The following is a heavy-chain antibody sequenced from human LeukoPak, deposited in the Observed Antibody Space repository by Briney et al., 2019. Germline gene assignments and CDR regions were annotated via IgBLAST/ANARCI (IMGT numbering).Heavy chain of an antibody. CDR2: ISYDGSNK. CDR3: AKTEVGATTYYYYYGMDV. Sequence: GGSLRLSCAASGFTFSSYGMHWVRQAPGKGLEWVAVISYDGSNKYYADSVKGRFTISRDNSKNTLYVQMNSLRAEDTAVYYCAKTEVGATTYYYYYGMDVWGQGTTVTVSS. CDR1: GFTFSSYG. V-gene: IGHV3-30*18. J-gene: IGHJ6*02. D-gene: IGHD1-26*01.